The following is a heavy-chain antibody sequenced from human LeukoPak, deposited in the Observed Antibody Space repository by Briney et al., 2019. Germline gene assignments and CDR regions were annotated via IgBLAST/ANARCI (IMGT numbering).Heavy chain of an antibody. D-gene: IGHD5-18*01. CDR3: ATLHLGGYSYGPLDY. CDR1: GGTFSSYA. CDR2: IIPILGIA. Sequence: ASVKVSCKASGGTFSSYAISWVRQAPGQGLEWMGRIIPILGIANYAQRFQGRVTITADKSTSTAYMELSSLRSEDTAVYYCATLHLGGYSYGPLDYWGQGTLVTVSS. J-gene: IGHJ4*02. V-gene: IGHV1-69*04.